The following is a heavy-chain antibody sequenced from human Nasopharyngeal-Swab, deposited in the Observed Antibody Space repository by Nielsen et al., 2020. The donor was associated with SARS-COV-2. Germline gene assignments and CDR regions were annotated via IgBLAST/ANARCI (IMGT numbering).Heavy chain of an antibody. J-gene: IGHJ5*02. D-gene: IGHD3-3*01. V-gene: IGHV1-18*01. CDR1: GYVFANYG. Sequence: ASVKVSCKTSGYVFANYGVTWIRQAPGQGLEWVGWISAYNGHTDYAQKVQGRVTMTTDTSTNTAYMELRSLTSDDTAVYYCAKDVGPSPPHYFYRTVFLSWGQGTLVTVSS. CDR3: AKDVGPSPPHYFYRTVFLS. CDR2: ISAYNGHT.